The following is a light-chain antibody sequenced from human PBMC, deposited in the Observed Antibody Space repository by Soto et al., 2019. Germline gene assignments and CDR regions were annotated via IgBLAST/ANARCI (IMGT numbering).Light chain of an antibody. CDR1: NIEIKS. J-gene: IGLJ2*01. V-gene: IGLV3-21*03. CDR3: QVWDTTNPVI. Sequence: SYELTQPPSVSVAPGKTARITCGGNNIEIKSVHCYQQKPGQAPVLVVYDDGDRTTGIPERFSGSKSGNTATLTTSRVEAGDEADYYCQVWDTTNPVIFGGGTQLTVL. CDR2: DDG.